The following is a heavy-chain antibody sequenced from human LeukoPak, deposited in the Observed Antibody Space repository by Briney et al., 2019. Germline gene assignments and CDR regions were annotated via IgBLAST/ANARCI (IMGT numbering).Heavy chain of an antibody. CDR3: ARGKSRGSWYYFDY. D-gene: IGHD6-13*01. V-gene: IGHV1-24*01. CDR1: GYTLTELS. J-gene: IGHJ4*02. Sequence: ASVKVSCKVSGYTLTELSMHWVRQAPGKGLEWMGGFDPEDGETIYAQKFQGRVTMTRNTSISTAYMELSSLRSEDTAVYYCARGKSRGSWYYFDYWGQGTLVTVSS. CDR2: FDPEDGET.